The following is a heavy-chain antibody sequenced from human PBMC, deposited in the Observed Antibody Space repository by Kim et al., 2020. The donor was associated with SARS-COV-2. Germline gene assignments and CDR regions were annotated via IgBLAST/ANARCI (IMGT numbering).Heavy chain of an antibody. V-gene: IGHV1-46*01. CDR3: ARGDYDFWSGDNWFDP. D-gene: IGHD3-3*01. J-gene: IGHJ5*02. CDR2: INPSGGST. Sequence: ASVKVSCKASGYTFTSYYMHWVRQAPGQGLEWMGIINPSGGSTSYAQKFQGRVTMTRDTSTSTVYMELSSLRSEDTAVYYCARGDYDFWSGDNWFDPWGQGTLVTVSS. CDR1: GYTFTSYY.